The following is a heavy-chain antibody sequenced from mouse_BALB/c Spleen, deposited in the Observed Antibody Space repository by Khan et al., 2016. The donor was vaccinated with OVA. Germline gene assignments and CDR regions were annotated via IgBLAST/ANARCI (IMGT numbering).Heavy chain of an antibody. J-gene: IGHJ3*01. CDR1: GYSFTSYY. Sequence: VQLKQSGPELMKPGASVKISCKASGYSFTSYYIHWVMQSHGKSLEWIGYIDPFSGGTTYNQKFKGKATLTVDKSSSTAYINLSNLTSDDSAVYYCTRHGYVAWFTYWGQGTLVTVSA. D-gene: IGHD2-2*01. CDR2: IDPFSGGT. CDR3: TRHGYVAWFTY. V-gene: IGHV1S135*01.